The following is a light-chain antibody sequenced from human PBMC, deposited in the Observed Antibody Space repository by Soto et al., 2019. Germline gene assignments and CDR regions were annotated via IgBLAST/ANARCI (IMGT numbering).Light chain of an antibody. Sequence: DIVMTQSPLSLPVTLGQPASISCKSSQSLVFSDGNAYLNWFQQRPGQSPRRLIYRASNRDSGVPDRFSGSWSGTDFTLQINGVEAEDVGVYYCMQATHWPPTFGRGTRVEIK. J-gene: IGKJ1*01. CDR2: RAS. CDR3: MQATHWPPT. V-gene: IGKV2-30*01. CDR1: QSLVFSDGNAY.